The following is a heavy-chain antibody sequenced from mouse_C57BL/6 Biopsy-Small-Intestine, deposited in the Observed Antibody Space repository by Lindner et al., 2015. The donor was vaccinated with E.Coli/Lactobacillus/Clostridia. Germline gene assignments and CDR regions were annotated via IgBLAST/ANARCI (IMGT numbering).Heavy chain of an antibody. V-gene: IGHV1-19*01. J-gene: IGHJ4*01. CDR3: ARELRRGRPFDF. CDR2: INPNSGAT. D-gene: IGHD1-3*01. Sequence: SVKVSCKASGYTFTYYDMNWVRQAPGQGLEWVGRINPNSGATHYAQKFQGRVTMTRDTSITTVYMELNSLTSDDTAIYYCARELRRGRPFDFWGQGALVTVSS. CDR1: GYTFTYYD.